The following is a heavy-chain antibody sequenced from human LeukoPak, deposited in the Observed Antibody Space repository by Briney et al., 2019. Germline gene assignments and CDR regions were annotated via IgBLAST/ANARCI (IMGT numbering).Heavy chain of an antibody. CDR3: ARGSYYYGSGLDY. D-gene: IGHD3-10*01. V-gene: IGHV1-2*02. J-gene: IGHJ4*02. Sequence: ASVKVSCKASGYTFTGYYMHWVRQAPGQGLEWMGWINPNSGGTNYAQKFQGRVTMTRDTSISTAYMELSRLRSDDTAVYYCARGSYYYGSGLDYWGQGTLVTVSS. CDR2: INPNSGGT. CDR1: GYTFTGYY.